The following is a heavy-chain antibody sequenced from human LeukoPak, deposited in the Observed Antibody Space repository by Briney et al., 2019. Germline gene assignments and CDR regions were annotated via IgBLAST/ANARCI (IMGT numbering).Heavy chain of an antibody. CDR1: GYTLTELS. Sequence: GASVKVSCKVSGYTLTELSMHWVRQAPGKGLEWMGGFDPEDGETIYAQKFQGRVTMTEDTSTDTAYMELSSLRSEDTAVYYCAPLGVTTWGRAFDIWGQGTMVTVSS. V-gene: IGHV1-24*01. J-gene: IGHJ3*02. D-gene: IGHD4-17*01. CDR2: FDPEDGET. CDR3: APLGVTTWGRAFDI.